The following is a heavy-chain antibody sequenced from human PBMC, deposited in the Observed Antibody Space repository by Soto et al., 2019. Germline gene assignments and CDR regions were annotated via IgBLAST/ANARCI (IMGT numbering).Heavy chain of an antibody. J-gene: IGHJ5*02. CDR1: GYTFTNYG. D-gene: IGHD1-26*01. V-gene: IGHV1-18*01. Sequence: ASVKVSCKASGYTFTNYGISWVRQAPGQGLEWMGWISAHNGNTNYAQKLQGRVTMTTDTSTSTAYMELRSLRSDDTAVDYCAREYGPGGHWCDHWGQGTLFTVSS. CDR3: AREYGPGGHWCDH. CDR2: ISAHNGNT.